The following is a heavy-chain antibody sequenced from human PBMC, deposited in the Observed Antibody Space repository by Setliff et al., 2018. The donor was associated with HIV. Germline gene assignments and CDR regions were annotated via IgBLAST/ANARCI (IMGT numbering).Heavy chain of an antibody. Sequence: GGSLRLSCAASGLTFSNYAMIWVRQAPGKGLEWVSYISGSGSAMYYADSVEGRFTISRDNAKNSLYLQMNSLRAEDTAVYHCARGHYFKDVWGQGTTVTVSS. CDR3: ARGHYFKDV. CDR2: ISGSGSAM. J-gene: IGHJ6*02. CDR1: GLTFSNYA. V-gene: IGHV3-48*03. D-gene: IGHD3-22*01.